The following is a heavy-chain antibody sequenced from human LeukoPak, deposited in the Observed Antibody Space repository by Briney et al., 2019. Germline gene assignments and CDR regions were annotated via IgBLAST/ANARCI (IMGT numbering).Heavy chain of an antibody. Sequence: GGTLRLSCAASGFTFSSYGMSWVRQAPGKGLEWVSAISGSGGSTYYADSVKGRFTISRDNSKNTLYLQMNSLRAEDTAVYYCAKDSPVGDTTFVAFDIWGRGTMVTVSP. J-gene: IGHJ3*02. CDR2: ISGSGGST. V-gene: IGHV3-23*01. D-gene: IGHD1-26*01. CDR1: GFTFSSYG. CDR3: AKDSPVGDTTFVAFDI.